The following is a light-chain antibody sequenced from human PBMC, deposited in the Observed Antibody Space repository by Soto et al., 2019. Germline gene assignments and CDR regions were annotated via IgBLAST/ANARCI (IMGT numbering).Light chain of an antibody. CDR1: SSNVGSYN. CDR2: SYS. V-gene: IGLV1-44*01. CDR3: AAWDDSLNGWV. J-gene: IGLJ3*02. Sequence: QSVLTQPPSASGTPGQRVTISCSGSSSNVGSYNVNWYQQVPGTAPKVLIHSYSRRPSGVSDRFSGSQSGTSASLAISDLQSEDEADYFCAAWDDSLNGWVFGGGTKVTVL.